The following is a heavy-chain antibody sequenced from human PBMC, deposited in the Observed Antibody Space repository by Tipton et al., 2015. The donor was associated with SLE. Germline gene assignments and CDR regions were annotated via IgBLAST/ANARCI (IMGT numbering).Heavy chain of an antibody. CDR3: ARRGGDAFDI. D-gene: IGHD6-25*01. V-gene: IGHV4-39*07. CDR2: IYYSGST. CDR1: GGSISSRSYY. J-gene: IGHJ3*02. Sequence: TLSLTCSVSGGSISSRSYYWGWIRQPPGMGLEWIGSIYYSGSTFHNPSLKSRLTISVDTSKNQFSLKLSSVTAADTAVYYCARRGGDAFDIWGQGTMVTVSS.